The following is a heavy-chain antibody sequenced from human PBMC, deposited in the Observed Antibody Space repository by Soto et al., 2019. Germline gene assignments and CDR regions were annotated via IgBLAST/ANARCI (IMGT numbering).Heavy chain of an antibody. CDR1: GGSISSSSYY. D-gene: IGHD7-27*01. CDR2: IYYSGST. Sequence: SETLSLTCTVSGGSISSSSYYWGWIRQPPGKGLEWIGSIYYSGSTYYNPSLKSRVTISVDTSKNQFSLKLSSVTAADTAVYYCARHGNWGLQPKRSVQEYFQHWGQGTLVTVSS. V-gene: IGHV4-39*01. J-gene: IGHJ1*01. CDR3: ARHGNWGLQPKRSVQEYFQH.